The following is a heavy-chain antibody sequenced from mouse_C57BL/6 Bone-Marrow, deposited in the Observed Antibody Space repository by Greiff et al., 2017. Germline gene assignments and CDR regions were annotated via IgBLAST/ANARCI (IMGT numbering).Heavy chain of an antibody. CDR2: ISDGGSYT. D-gene: IGHD2-3*01. CDR1: GFTFSSYA. V-gene: IGHV5-4*03. J-gene: IGHJ2*01. CDR3: ARQAIYDGYYVVDY. Sequence: EVMLVESGGCLVKPGGSLKLSCAASGFTFSSYAMSWVRQTPEKRLEWVATISDGGSYTYYPDNVKGRFTISRDNAKNNLYLQMSHLKSEDTAMYYCARQAIYDGYYVVDYWGQGTTLTVSS.